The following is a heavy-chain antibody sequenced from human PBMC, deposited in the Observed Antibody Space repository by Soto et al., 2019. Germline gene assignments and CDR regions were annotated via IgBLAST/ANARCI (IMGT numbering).Heavy chain of an antibody. Sequence: PGESLKISCKGSGFTFTRHWISWVRQMPGGGLEWMGKIGPSDSYTNYSPSFQGHVTISADKSINTAYLQWSGLQASDTATYYCARSLAYCTGGTCYKGYGMDVWGQGTTVNVSS. V-gene: IGHV5-10-1*01. CDR3: ARSLAYCTGGTCYKGYGMDV. CDR1: GFTFTRHW. D-gene: IGHD2-8*02. J-gene: IGHJ6*02. CDR2: IGPSDSYT.